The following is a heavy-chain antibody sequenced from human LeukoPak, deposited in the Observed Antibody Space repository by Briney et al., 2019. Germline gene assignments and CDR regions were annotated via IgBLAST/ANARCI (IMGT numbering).Heavy chain of an antibody. Sequence: SETLSLTCTVSGGSISSYYWSWIRQPAGKGLEWIGRIYTSGSTNYNPSLKSRVTMSVDTSKDQFSLKLSSVTAADTAVYYCARDPRYCSSTSCFYYFDYWGQGTLVTVSS. D-gene: IGHD2-2*01. J-gene: IGHJ4*02. V-gene: IGHV4-4*07. CDR1: GGSISSYY. CDR3: ARDPRYCSSTSCFYYFDY. CDR2: IYTSGST.